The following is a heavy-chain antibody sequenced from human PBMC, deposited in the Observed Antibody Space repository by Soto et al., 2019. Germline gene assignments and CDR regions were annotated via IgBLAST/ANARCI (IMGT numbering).Heavy chain of an antibody. CDR3: ARYCSGGSCYSFDYGMDV. CDR2: IYYSGST. V-gene: IGHV4-31*03. Sequence: SETLSLTCTVSGGSISSGGYYWSWIRQHPGKGLEWIGYIYYSGSTYYNPSLKSRVTISVDTSKNQFSLKLSSVTAADTAVYYCARYCSGGSCYSFDYGMDVWGQGTTVTVSS. J-gene: IGHJ6*02. D-gene: IGHD2-15*01. CDR1: GGSISSGGYY.